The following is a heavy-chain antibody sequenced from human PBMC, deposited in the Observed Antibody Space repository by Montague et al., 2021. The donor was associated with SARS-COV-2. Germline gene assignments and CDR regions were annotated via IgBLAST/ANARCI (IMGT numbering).Heavy chain of an antibody. CDR3: ASSGITLTGLDAFDI. D-gene: IGHD3-9*01. J-gene: IGHJ3*02. CDR2: TYYRSKWDS. CDR1: GDSVSSKSVA. V-gene: IGHV6-1*01. Sequence: CAISGDSVSSKSVAWNWIRQSPSRGLEWLGRTYYRSKWDSDYAEXFKRRLVITPDTSKNQVSLQLNPVIPEDTAVYFCASSGITLTGLDAFDIWGQGTMVTVSS.